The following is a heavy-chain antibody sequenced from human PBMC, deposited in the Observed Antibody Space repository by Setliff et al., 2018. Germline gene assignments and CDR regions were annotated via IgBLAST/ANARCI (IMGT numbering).Heavy chain of an antibody. D-gene: IGHD5-18*01. J-gene: IGHJ6*03. CDR3: AREGVDTRSSTDYRYYMDL. V-gene: IGHV1-69*05. CDR1: GGTFSSYG. CDR2: TIPNFGTT. Sequence: SVKVYCKASGGTFSSYGISWVRQAPGQGLEWLGGTIPNFGTTNYAQEFQGRVTIITDESTSTAYMELSSLRFEDTAVYYCAREGVDTRSSTDYRYYMDLWGKGTTVTVSS.